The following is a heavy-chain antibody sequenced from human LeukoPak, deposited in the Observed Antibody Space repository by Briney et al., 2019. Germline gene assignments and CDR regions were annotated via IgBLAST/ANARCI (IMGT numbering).Heavy chain of an antibody. CDR2: FDPEDGET. CDR1: GYTLTELS. V-gene: IGHV1-24*01. Sequence: ASVKVSCKVSGYTLTELSMHWVRQAPGKGLGWRGGFDPEDGETINAQKFQGRVTMTEDTSTDTAYMELRSLRSEDTAVYYCATISPDIGYNWFDPWGERTLVTVSS. J-gene: IGHJ5*02. CDR3: ATISPDIGYNWFDP.